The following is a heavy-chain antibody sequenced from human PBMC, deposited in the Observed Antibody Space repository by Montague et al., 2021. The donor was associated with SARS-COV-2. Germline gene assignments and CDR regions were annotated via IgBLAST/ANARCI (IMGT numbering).Heavy chain of an antibody. V-gene: IGHV4-59*01. CDR1: GGSISSYY. CDR3: ARVSRITIFGVVGWFDP. CDR2: IYYGGST. J-gene: IGHJ5*02. Sequence: SETLSLTCTVSGGSISSYYYCWIRQPPGKGLEWIGYIYYGGSTNXNPXLKSRVTISVDTSKNQFSLKLSSVTAADTAVYYCARVSRITIFGVVGWFDPWGQGTLVTVSS. D-gene: IGHD3-3*01.